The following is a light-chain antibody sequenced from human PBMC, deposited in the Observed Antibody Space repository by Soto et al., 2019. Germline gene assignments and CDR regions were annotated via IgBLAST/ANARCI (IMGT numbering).Light chain of an antibody. CDR1: QSVSSY. V-gene: IGKV3-11*01. CDR3: QQRSNWPLT. Sequence: EIVFTQSPATLSLSPGERATLSCRASQSVSSYLAWYQQNPGQAPRLLIYDASNRATGIPARFSGSGSGTDSTLTISSLEPEDFADYYCQQRSNWPLTFGGGTKVEIK. J-gene: IGKJ4*01. CDR2: DAS.